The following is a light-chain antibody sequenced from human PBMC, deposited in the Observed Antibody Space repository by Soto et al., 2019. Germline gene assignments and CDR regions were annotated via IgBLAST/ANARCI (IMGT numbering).Light chain of an antibody. V-gene: IGKV3-15*01. Sequence: VMTQSPATLSLSPGDSATLSCRASQSVSSNLAWYQQKTGQAPRLLIYGESTRATGIPARLSGSGSGTDLNLTISEVRPEDFALYYCHKRQSWPRTFGQGTKVDIK. CDR1: QSVSSN. CDR2: GES. J-gene: IGKJ1*01. CDR3: HKRQSWPRT.